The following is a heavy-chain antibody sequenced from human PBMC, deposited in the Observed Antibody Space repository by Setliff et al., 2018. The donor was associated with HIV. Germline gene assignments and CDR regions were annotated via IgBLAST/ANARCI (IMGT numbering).Heavy chain of an antibody. D-gene: IGHD1-1*01. CDR2: IHTSGRT. CDR3: SRAAYDAVDWLDP. J-gene: IGHJ5*02. Sequence: PSETLSLTCAVSSESIVSYYWNWIRQPPGRGLEWIGYIHTSGRTKYNPSLKSRLTILVDTSKKQFSLRLTSVTAADPAVYYCSRAAYDAVDWLDPWGQGTLVTVSS. V-gene: IGHV4-4*08. CDR1: SESIVSYY.